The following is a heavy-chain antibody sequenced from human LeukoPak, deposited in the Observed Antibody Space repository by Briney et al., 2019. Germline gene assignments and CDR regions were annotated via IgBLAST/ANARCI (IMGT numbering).Heavy chain of an antibody. Sequence: SETLSLTCTVSGGSISGYYWSWIRQPAGKGLEWIGRFYNSGSTKYNPSLKSRVTMSIDTSKNEFYLKLTSVTAADTAVYYCARASPITLAGLDYWGQGTLVTVSS. D-gene: IGHD6-19*01. CDR2: FYNSGST. V-gene: IGHV4-4*07. CDR3: ARASPITLAGLDY. J-gene: IGHJ4*02. CDR1: GGSISGYY.